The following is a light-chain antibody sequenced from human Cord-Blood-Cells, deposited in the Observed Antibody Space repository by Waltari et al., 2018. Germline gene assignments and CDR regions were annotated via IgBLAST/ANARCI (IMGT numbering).Light chain of an antibody. V-gene: IGKV3-15*01. CDR1: QSVSSN. Sequence: EIVMTQSPATLSVSPGDRATLSCRASQSVSSNLAWYQQKPGQAPRLLIYGASTRATGIPARFGGSGSGTEFTLTISSLQSEDFAVYYCQQYNNWPRTFGQGTKVEIK. CDR2: GAS. J-gene: IGKJ1*01. CDR3: QQYNNWPRT.